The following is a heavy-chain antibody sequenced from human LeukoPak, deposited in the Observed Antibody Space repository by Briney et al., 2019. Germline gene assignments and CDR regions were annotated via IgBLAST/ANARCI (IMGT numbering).Heavy chain of an antibody. CDR3: ARFYIPEEHHRSWYEAH. CDR1: GFTFSSYA. Sequence: GGSLRLSCAASGFTFSSYAMSWVRQAPGKGLEGVSAISGSGGSTYYADSVKGRFTISRDNSKNTLYLQMKSLRADDTGTYYCARFYIPEEHHRSWYEAHWGQGVLVTVS. CDR2: ISGSGGST. V-gene: IGHV3-23*01. D-gene: IGHD6-13*01. J-gene: IGHJ4*02.